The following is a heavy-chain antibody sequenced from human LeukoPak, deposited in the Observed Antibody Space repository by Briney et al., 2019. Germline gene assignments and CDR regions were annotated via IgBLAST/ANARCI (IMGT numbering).Heavy chain of an antibody. D-gene: IGHD5-18*01. CDR2: IRYDRSNK. J-gene: IGHJ3*02. V-gene: IGHV3-30*02. CDR1: GFTFSSYG. Sequence: QPGGSLRLSCAASGFTFSSYGMHWVRQAPGKGLEGVAFIRYDRSNKYYADSVKRRFTISRDKSKNTLYLQMNSLIAEDTAVYYCTKGSSGYSYALDAFDIWGQGTMVTVSS. CDR3: TKGSSGYSYALDAFDI.